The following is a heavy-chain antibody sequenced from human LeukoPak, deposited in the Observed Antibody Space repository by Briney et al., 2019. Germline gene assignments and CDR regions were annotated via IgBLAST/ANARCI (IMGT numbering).Heavy chain of an antibody. Sequence: ASVKVSCKASGYTFTGYYMHWVRQAPGQGLEWMGWINPNSGGTNYAQKFQGRVTMTRDTSISTAYMELSRLRSDETAVYYCARSGDFDWLLTDDAFDIWGQGTMVTVSS. CDR3: ARSGDFDWLLTDDAFDI. V-gene: IGHV1-2*02. J-gene: IGHJ3*02. D-gene: IGHD3-9*01. CDR1: GYTFTGYY. CDR2: INPNSGGT.